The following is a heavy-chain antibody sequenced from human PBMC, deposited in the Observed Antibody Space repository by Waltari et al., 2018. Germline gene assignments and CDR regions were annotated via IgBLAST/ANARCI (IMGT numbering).Heavy chain of an antibody. J-gene: IGHJ3*02. D-gene: IGHD3-22*01. CDR3: ATPRGDYDSSGYYGGWGAFDI. CDR1: GYTFTDYY. V-gene: IGHV1-69-2*01. Sequence: EVQLVQSGAEVKKPGATVKISCKASGYTFTDYYMHWVQQAPGKGLEWMGRVDPEDGETIYAEKFQGRVTITADTSTDTAYMELSSLRSEDTAVYYCATPRGDYDSSGYYGGWGAFDIWGQGTMVTVSS. CDR2: VDPEDGET.